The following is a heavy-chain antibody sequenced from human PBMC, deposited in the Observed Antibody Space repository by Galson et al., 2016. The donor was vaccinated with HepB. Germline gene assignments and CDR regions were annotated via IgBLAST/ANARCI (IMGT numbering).Heavy chain of an antibody. J-gene: IGHJ5*02. CDR3: ARSVRYDFGDHVGWFDP. CDR1: GYTFTDYY. V-gene: IGHV1-2*02. Sequence: SVKVSCKASGYTFTDYYMHWVRQAPGQGLEWMGWINPNSGGTDYAQQFQGRVTLTRDTSISTAYMELSRLRGDDTAVYYCARSVRYDFGDHVGWFDPWGQGTLVTVSS. CDR2: INPNSGGT. D-gene: IGHD4-17*01.